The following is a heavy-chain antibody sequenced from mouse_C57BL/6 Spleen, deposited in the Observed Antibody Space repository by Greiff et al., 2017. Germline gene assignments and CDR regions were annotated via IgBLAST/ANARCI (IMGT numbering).Heavy chain of an antibody. CDR2: INPYNGDT. J-gene: IGHJ2*01. CDR3: ARYYPSYYFDY. Sequence: EVQLQQSGPELVKPGDSVKISCKASGYSFTGYFMNWVMQSHGKSLEWIGRINPYNGDTFYNQKFKGKATLTVDKSSSTAHLELRRLTSEDSAVYYCARYYPSYYFDYWGQGTTLTVSS. D-gene: IGHD1-1*01. V-gene: IGHV1-20*01. CDR1: GYSFTGYF.